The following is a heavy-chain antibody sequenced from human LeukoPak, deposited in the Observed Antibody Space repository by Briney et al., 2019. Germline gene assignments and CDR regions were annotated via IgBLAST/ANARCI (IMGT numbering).Heavy chain of an antibody. J-gene: IGHJ5*02. CDR2: ISGRSNYI. V-gene: IGHV3-21*01. CDR3: ARGSTLGSCTSSSCHNWFDP. D-gene: IGHD2-2*01. CDR1: GFTFSTFS. Sequence: WGSLRLSCAASGFTFSTFSMNWVRHAQGDGLEWVSSISGRSNYIFYANSVKGRFTISTDNAENSLYLLLNSLRVEDTAVYYCARGSTLGSCTSSSCHNWFDPWGQGTLVTVSS.